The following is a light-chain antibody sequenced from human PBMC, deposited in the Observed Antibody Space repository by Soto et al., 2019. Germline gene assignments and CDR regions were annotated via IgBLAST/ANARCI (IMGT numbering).Light chain of an antibody. CDR3: SSYAGSNNLV. CDR2: EVS. CDR1: SSDVGGYNS. Sequence: QSALTQPPSASGSPGQSVTIPCTGTSSDVGGYNSVSWYQQHPGKVPKLMIYEVSQRPSGVPDRFSGSKSGNTASLTVSGLQAEDEADYYCSSYAGSNNLVFGGGTKLTVL. J-gene: IGLJ2*01. V-gene: IGLV2-8*01.